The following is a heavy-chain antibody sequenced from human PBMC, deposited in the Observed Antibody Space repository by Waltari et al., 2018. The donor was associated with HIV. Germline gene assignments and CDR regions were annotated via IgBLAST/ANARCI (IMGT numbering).Heavy chain of an antibody. CDR3: VREGNTVKKTSYYFDY. CDR1: GFNVRTTY. CDR2: ITDDGDT. Sequence: EMQVVDSGGGLVQPGGSLRLSCLASGFNVRTTYLGWVRQAPGKGLEWVSLITDDGDTFYADSVKGRFSISRDISKNTVYLQMNSLRADDAALYYCVREGNTVKKTSYYFDYWGQGTLVTVSS. D-gene: IGHD4-17*01. V-gene: IGHV3-66*01. J-gene: IGHJ4*02.